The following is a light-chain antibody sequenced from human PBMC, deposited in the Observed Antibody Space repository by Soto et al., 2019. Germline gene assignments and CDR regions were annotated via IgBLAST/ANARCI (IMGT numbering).Light chain of an antibody. CDR2: GAS. CDR1: QSVSSN. CDR3: QQYNNWPPLT. Sequence: ELVMTQSPATLSVSPGERATLSCSASQSVSSNLAWYQQKPGQAPRLLIYGASTRATGIPARFSGSVSGTEFNRTISSLQSEDFAVYDCQQYNNWPPLTFGGGTKVEIK. J-gene: IGKJ4*01. V-gene: IGKV3-15*01.